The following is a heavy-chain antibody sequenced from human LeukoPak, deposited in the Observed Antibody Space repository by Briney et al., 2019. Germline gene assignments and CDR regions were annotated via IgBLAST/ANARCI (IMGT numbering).Heavy chain of an antibody. V-gene: IGHV4-39*07. CDR2: IYYSGST. D-gene: IGHD5-12*01. Sequence: SETLSLTCTVSGGSISSSSYYWGWIRQPLGKGLEWIGSIYYSGSTYYNPSLKSRVTRSVDTSKNQFSLKLSSVTAADTAVYYCASSNSGYDLRDYWGQGTLVTVSS. J-gene: IGHJ4*02. CDR1: GGSISSSSYY. CDR3: ASSNSGYDLRDY.